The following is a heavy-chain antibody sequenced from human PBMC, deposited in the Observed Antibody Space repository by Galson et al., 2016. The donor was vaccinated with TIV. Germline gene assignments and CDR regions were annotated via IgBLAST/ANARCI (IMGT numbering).Heavy chain of an antibody. CDR2: ISAGGGRT. CDR3: AKVPSSGFSYYYGLDV. J-gene: IGHJ6*02. Sequence: SLRLSCAASGFTFSSFAVSWVRQAPGKGLEWVSGISAGGGRTNYADSVKGRFTISRDNSKNTQYLQMNSLRAEDTAIYYCAKVPSSGFSYYYGLDVWGQGTTVTVSS. V-gene: IGHV3-23*01. D-gene: IGHD3-22*01. CDR1: GFTFSSFA.